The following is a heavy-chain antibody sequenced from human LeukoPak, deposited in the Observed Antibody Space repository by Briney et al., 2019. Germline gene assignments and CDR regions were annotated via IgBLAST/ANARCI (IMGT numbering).Heavy chain of an antibody. CDR1: GFTFSIYW. Sequence: GGSLRLSCAASGFTFSIYWMHWVRQAPGEGLVWVSHINGDGRTATYADSVKGRFTISRDNSKYTLFLQMNSLRADDTAVYYCAKDGCSSTSCRPFDYWGQGTLVTVSS. D-gene: IGHD2-2*01. CDR2: INGDGRTA. J-gene: IGHJ4*02. CDR3: AKDGCSSTSCRPFDY. V-gene: IGHV3-74*01.